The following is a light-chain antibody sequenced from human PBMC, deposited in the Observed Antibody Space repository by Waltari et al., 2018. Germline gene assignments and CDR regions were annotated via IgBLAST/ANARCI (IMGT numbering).Light chain of an antibody. CDR3: QVWDSSSDHYV. V-gene: IGLV3-21*03. CDR1: DIGIKT. CDR2: DDS. Sequence: SYVLTQPPSVSVAPGKTARISCGGNDIGIKTVHWYQPKPGQAPILVVYDDSDRPSGNPERFAGSNSGNTATLTISRVEAGDEADDYCQVWDSSSDHYVFGTGTTVTVL. J-gene: IGLJ1*01.